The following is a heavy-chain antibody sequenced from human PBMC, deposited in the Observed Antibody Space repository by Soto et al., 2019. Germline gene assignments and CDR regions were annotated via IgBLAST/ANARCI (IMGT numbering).Heavy chain of an antibody. CDR2: IDWDDDK. Sequence: GSGPTLVNPTQTLTLTCTFSGFSLSTSEMRVNWIRQPPGNALEWLARIDWDDDKFYSTSLETRLTISKDTSKNQVVLTMTNMDPEDTATYYCARNYYDSSGYYYHFDYWGQGTLVTV. CDR1: GFSLSTSEMR. D-gene: IGHD3-22*01. V-gene: IGHV2-70*04. CDR3: ARNYYDSSGYYYHFDY. J-gene: IGHJ4*02.